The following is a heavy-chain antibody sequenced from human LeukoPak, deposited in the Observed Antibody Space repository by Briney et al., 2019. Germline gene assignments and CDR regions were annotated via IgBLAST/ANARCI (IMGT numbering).Heavy chain of an antibody. D-gene: IGHD2-2*01. CDR3: ARTTNTSPASWFDP. V-gene: IGHV5-51*01. J-gene: IGHJ5*02. Sequence: GESLKISCKGSGYSFTSYWIAWVRQMPGKGLEWMGIIYPADSDTRYSPSFQGRVTISADKSISAAYLQWSDLKAPDTAIYYCARTTNTSPASWFDPWGQGTLVTVSS. CDR1: GYSFTSYW. CDR2: IYPADSDT.